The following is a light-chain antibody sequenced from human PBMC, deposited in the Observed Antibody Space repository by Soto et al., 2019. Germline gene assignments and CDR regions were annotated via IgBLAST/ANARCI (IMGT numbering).Light chain of an antibody. Sequence: DIQMTPSPSSLSASVGDRVTITCRASQSISSYLNWYQQKPGKAPNLLIYAASSLQSGVPSRFSGSGSGTDFTLTISSLQPEDFATYYCQQSYSTPPAFGGGTKVEIK. CDR2: AAS. V-gene: IGKV1-39*01. CDR1: QSISSY. CDR3: QQSYSTPPA. J-gene: IGKJ4*01.